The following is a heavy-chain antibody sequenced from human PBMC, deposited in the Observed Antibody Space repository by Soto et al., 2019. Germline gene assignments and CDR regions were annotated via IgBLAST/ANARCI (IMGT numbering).Heavy chain of an antibody. D-gene: IGHD5-12*01. Sequence: EASVKVSCKASGGTFSSYAISWVRQAPGQGLEWMGGIIPIFGTANYAQKFQGRVTITADESTSTAYMELSSLRSEDTAVYYCAREMATIVSLDPWGQGNLVTVSS. CDR2: IIPIFGTA. J-gene: IGHJ5*02. V-gene: IGHV1-69*13. CDR3: AREMATIVSLDP. CDR1: GGTFSSYA.